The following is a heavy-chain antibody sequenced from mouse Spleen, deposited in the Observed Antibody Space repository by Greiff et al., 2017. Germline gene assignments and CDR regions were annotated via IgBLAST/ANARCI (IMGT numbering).Heavy chain of an antibody. Sequence: QVQLQQSGAELVRPGASVKLSCKASGCTFTDYYINWVKQRPGQGLEWIARIYPGSGNTYYNEKFKGKATLTAEKSSSTAYMQLSSLTSEDSAVYFCARYDGYLYYFDYWGQGTTLTVSS. J-gene: IGHJ2*01. CDR1: GCTFTDYY. CDR3: ARYDGYLYYFDY. V-gene: IGHV1-76*01. CDR2: IYPGSGNT. D-gene: IGHD2-3*01.